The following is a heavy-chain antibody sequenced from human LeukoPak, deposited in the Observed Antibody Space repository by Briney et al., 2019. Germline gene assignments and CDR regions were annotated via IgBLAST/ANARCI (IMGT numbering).Heavy chain of an antibody. V-gene: IGHV3-30*04. Sequence: GGSLRLSCAASGFAFNNYAMHWVRQAPGKGLEWVTAISYDENTEYYADSVKGRFTISRDNSKNTLYLQMNSLRAEDTAVYYCARDSYGMDVWGQGTTVTVFS. CDR2: ISYDENTE. CDR3: ARDSYGMDV. J-gene: IGHJ6*02. CDR1: GFAFNNYA.